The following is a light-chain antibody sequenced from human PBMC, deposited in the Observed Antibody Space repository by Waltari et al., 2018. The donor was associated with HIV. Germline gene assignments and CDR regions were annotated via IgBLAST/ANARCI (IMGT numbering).Light chain of an antibody. J-gene: IGLJ1*01. V-gene: IGLV2-8*01. CDR3: SSYGGRNYFYA. CDR1: SSDVGGYNY. Sequence: QSALTQPPSASGSPGQSVTISCTGTSSDVGGYNYVSWYQQHPGKAPKLIIYEVNKRPSVVPDRFSGSKAGNTASLTVSGLQAEDEADYFCSSYGGRNYFYAFGTGTKVTVL. CDR2: EVN.